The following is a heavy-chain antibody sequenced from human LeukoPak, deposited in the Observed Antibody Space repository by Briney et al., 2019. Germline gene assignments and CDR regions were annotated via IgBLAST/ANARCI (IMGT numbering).Heavy chain of an antibody. CDR2: IWYDGGNK. J-gene: IGHJ6*02. CDR1: GFTFSSYG. CDR3: ARERVRAAAGAKLAHYGMDV. V-gene: IGHV3-33*01. D-gene: IGHD6-13*01. Sequence: GGSLRLSCAASGFTFSSYGMHWVRQAPGKGLEWVAVIWYDGGNKYYADSVKGRFTISRDNSKNTLYLQMNSLRAEDTAVYYCARERVRAAAGAKLAHYGMDVWGQGTTVTVSS.